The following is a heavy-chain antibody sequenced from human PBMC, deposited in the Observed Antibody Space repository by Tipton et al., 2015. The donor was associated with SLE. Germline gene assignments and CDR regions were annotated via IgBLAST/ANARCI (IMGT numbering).Heavy chain of an antibody. V-gene: IGHV4-61*02. J-gene: IGHJ4*02. D-gene: IGHD3-22*01. CDR1: GDSITNDNYF. CDR3: ARAKMGYYDRSGYWSQGKTWLDN. Sequence: LRLSCTVSGDSITNDNYFWSWIRQPAGKGLEWIGRIYTSGTTNYNPSLKSRVAISLDTSTNQLSLTLSYVTAAGTAVYYCARAKMGYYDRSGYWSQGKTWLDNWGQGTLVTVSS. CDR2: IYTSGTT.